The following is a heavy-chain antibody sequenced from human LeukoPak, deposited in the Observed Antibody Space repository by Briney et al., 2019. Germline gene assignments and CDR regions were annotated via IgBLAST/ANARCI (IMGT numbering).Heavy chain of an antibody. D-gene: IGHD2-2*01. CDR1: GYTFTGYY. V-gene: IGHV1-2*02. CDR2: TNPNSGGT. J-gene: IGHJ5*02. Sequence: ASVKVSCKASGYTFTGYYMHWVRQAPGQGLEWMGWTNPNSGGTNYAQKFQGRVTMTRDTSISTAYMELSRLRSDDTAVYYCARKLRYQLLPFDPWGRGTLVTVSS. CDR3: ARKLRYQLLPFDP.